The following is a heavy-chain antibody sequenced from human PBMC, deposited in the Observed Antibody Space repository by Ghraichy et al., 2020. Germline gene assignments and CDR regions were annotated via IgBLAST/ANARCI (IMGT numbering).Heavy chain of an antibody. Sequence: GGSLRLSCAASGFTFSSYGMHWVRQAPGKGLEWVAVISYDGSNKYYADSVKGRFTISRDNSKNTLYLQMNSLRAEDTAVYYCAKDPPGAYCGGDCYPDYWGQGTLVTVSS. D-gene: IGHD2-21*02. V-gene: IGHV3-30*18. CDR3: AKDPPGAYCGGDCYPDY. J-gene: IGHJ4*02. CDR1: GFTFSSYG. CDR2: ISYDGSNK.